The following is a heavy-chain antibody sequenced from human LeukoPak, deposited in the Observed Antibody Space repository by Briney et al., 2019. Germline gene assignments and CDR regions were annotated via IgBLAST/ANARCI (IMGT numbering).Heavy chain of an antibody. V-gene: IGHV3-21*01. Sequence: GGSLRLSCAASGFTFSSYSMNWIRQTPGKGLEWVSSISGSGEFIYYVDSVRGRFTISRDNGKNSLYLQMNSLRPEDTAVYYCARDDSHGYHFFDSWGQGTLVTVST. D-gene: IGHD3-22*01. J-gene: IGHJ4*02. CDR3: ARDDSHGYHFFDS. CDR1: GFTFSSYS. CDR2: ISGSGEFI.